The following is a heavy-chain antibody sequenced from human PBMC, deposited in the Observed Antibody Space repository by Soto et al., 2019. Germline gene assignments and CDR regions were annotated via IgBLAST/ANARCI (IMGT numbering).Heavy chain of an antibody. CDR1: GFTFSNYD. CDR2: MSASGGKT. D-gene: IGHD6-13*01. Sequence: EVQLLESGGGLVQPGGSLRLSCAASGFTFSNYDMTWVRQAPGKGLEWVSVMSASGGKTYYADSVKGRFTISRDNSKNTLYLQMNSLRVEDTAVYYCAKQQVTRSRSLFDHWGQGTLVTVSS. CDR3: AKQQVTRSRSLFDH. V-gene: IGHV3-23*01. J-gene: IGHJ4*02.